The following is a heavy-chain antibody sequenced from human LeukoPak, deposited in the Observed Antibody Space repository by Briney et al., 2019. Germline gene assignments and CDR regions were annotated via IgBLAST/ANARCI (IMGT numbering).Heavy chain of an antibody. V-gene: IGHV3-23*01. CDR2: ISGSGGST. Sequence: PGGSLRLSCAASGFTFSSYGMSWVRQAPGKGLEWVSAISGSGGSTYYADSVKGRFTISRDNAKNSLYLQMNSLRAEDTAVYYCARVRAGHYYYYYYMDVWGKGTTVTVSS. CDR3: ARVRAGHYYYYYYMDV. J-gene: IGHJ6*03. CDR1: GFTFSSYG. D-gene: IGHD6-13*01.